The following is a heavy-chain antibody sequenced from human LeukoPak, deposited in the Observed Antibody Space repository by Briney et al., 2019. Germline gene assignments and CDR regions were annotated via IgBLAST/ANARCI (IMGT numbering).Heavy chain of an antibody. CDR2: ISSSSSAI. V-gene: IGHV3-48*04. D-gene: IGHD6-13*01. J-gene: IGHJ4*02. Sequence: GGSLRLSCAASGFTFSSYSMNWVRQAPGKGLERLSYISSSSSAIYYADSVKGRFTISRDNAKNSLYLQMNSLGAEDTAVYYCARATGYSSSWFDYWGQGTLVTVSS. CDR3: ARATGYSSSWFDY. CDR1: GFTFSSYS.